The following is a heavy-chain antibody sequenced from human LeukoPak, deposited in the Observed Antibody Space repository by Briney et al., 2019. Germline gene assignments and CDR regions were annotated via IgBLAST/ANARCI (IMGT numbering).Heavy chain of an antibody. D-gene: IGHD1-26*01. Sequence: GASVKVACKASGYTFTSYYMHWVRQAPGQGLEWMGIINPSGGSTSYAQKFQGRVTMTRDTSTSTVYMELSSLRSEDTAVYYCARRVGATNWFDPWGQGTLVTVSS. CDR3: ARRVGATNWFDP. CDR2: INPSGGST. J-gene: IGHJ5*02. CDR1: GYTFTSYY. V-gene: IGHV1-46*01.